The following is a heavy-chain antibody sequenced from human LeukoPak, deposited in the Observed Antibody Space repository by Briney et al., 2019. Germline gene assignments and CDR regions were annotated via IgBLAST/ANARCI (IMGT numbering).Heavy chain of an antibody. CDR1: GYTFVRYG. CDR2: ISGYDAKR. J-gene: IGHJ4*02. CDR3: ARESRSPGPMFSDY. V-gene: IGHV1-18*01. D-gene: IGHD3-10*02. Sequence: ASVKVSCKASGYTFVRYGLSWVRQAPGQGLEWVGWISGYDAKRHYAESLQGRVTMTRDISASTVYMELRSLRSDDTAVYYCARESRSPGPMFSDYWGQGTLVTVSS.